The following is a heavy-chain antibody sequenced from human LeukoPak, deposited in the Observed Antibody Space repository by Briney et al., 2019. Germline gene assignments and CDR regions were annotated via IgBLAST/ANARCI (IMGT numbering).Heavy chain of an antibody. CDR3: TTDYCSSTSCLIGGAIFDY. V-gene: IGHV3-15*01. J-gene: IGHJ4*02. Sequence: GGSLRLSCAASGFTFSNAWMSWVRQAPGKGLEWVGRIKSKTDGGTTDYAAPVKGRFTISRDDSKNTLYLQMNSLKTEDTAVYYCTTDYCSSTSCLIGGAIFDYWGQGTLVAVSS. CDR2: IKSKTDGGTT. D-gene: IGHD2-2*01. CDR1: GFTFSNAW.